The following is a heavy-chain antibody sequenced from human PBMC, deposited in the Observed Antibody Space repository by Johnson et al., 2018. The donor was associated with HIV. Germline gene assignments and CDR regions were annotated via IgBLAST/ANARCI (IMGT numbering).Heavy chain of an antibody. CDR1: GFTVSSNY. Sequence: VHLVESGGGLVQPGGSLRLSCAASGFTVSSNYMSWVRQAPGKGLEWVSVIYSGGTTHYADSVKGRSTISRDNSKNTLYLQMNSLRAEDTAVYYCTRRSPYDAFDIWGQGTMVTVSS. J-gene: IGHJ3*02. CDR2: IYSGGTT. CDR3: TRRSPYDAFDI. V-gene: IGHV3-66*02.